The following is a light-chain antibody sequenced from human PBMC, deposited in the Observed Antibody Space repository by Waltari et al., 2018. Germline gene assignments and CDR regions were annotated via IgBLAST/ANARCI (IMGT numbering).Light chain of an antibody. V-gene: IGLV2-14*01. Sequence: QSALTQPASVSGSPGQSITISCTGTSSDVGGYNYVSWYQQHPGKVPKLLIFDVSNRPAGVSIRFSGSKCGNTASLTISGLQAEDESDYYCCSFTSRSTWVFGGGTKLTVL. CDR2: DVS. CDR3: CSFTSRSTWV. J-gene: IGLJ3*02. CDR1: SSDVGGYNY.